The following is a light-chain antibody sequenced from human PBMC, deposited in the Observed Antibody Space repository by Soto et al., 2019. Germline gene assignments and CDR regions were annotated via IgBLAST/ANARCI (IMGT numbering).Light chain of an antibody. J-gene: IGKJ4*01. Sequence: IQSTQSPSSLSASVGDRVTITCRASQGISSYLAWYQQKPGKAPKLLIYAASTLQSGVPSRFSGSGSGTDFTLTISSLQPEDFATYYCQQLTSYPRLTFGGGTKVDIK. V-gene: IGKV1-9*01. CDR2: AAS. CDR1: QGISSY. CDR3: QQLTSYPRLT.